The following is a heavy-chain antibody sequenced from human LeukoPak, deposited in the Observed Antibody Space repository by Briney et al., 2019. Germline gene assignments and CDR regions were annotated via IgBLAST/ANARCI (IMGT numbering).Heavy chain of an antibody. CDR3: ARDQGPYYYDSSGSGFDP. Sequence: ASVKVSCKASGYTFTNYYIHWMRQAPGQGLEWVGIINLNAVTTRYAQKFQGRITVTRDTSTSTVYMELRSLRSDDTAVYYCARDQGPYYYDSSGSGFDPWGQGTLVTVSS. V-gene: IGHV1-46*01. D-gene: IGHD3-22*01. J-gene: IGHJ5*02. CDR2: INLNAVTT. CDR1: GYTFTNYY.